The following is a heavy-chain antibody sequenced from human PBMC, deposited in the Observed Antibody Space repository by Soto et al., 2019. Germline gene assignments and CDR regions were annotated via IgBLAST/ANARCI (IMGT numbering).Heavy chain of an antibody. D-gene: IGHD1-26*01. CDR3: AREIVVNIVGATPADY. CDR1: GYTFTSYG. J-gene: IGHJ4*02. Sequence: QVQLVQSGAEVKKPGASVKFSCKASGYTFTSYGISWVRQAPGQGLEWMGWISAYNGNPNYAQKLQGRVTMTTDTSTITAYMELRSLRSDDTAVYYCAREIVVNIVGATPADYWGQGTLVTVSS. CDR2: ISAYNGNP. V-gene: IGHV1-18*01.